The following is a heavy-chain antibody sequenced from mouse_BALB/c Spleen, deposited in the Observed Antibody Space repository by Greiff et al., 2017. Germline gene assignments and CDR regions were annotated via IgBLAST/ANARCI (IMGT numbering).Heavy chain of an antibody. CDR2: IYPGDGST. J-gene: IGHJ2*01. Sequence: VQLQESGPELVKPGVLVKISCKASGYTFTSYDINWVKQRPGQGLEWIGWIYPGDGSTKYNEKFKGKATLTADKSSSTAYMQLSSLTSENSAVYFCARSESGYPYYFDYWGQGTTLTVSS. V-gene: IGHV1S56*01. D-gene: IGHD2-2*01. CDR3: ARSESGYPYYFDY. CDR1: GYTFTSYD.